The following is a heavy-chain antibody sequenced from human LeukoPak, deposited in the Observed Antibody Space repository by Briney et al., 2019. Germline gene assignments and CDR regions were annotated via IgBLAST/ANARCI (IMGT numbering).Heavy chain of an antibody. D-gene: IGHD3-16*02. CDR1: GFPFNSYV. J-gene: IGHJ3*02. Sequence: GGSLRLSCAASGFPFNSYVMTCVRQAPGEGLEWVSVISGSGGLTYHADSVKGQFTVSRDNSKNTLYLQMNSLRAEDTAVYACAKGYYDYIWGSYRSDAFDIWGQGTMVTVSS. CDR2: ISGSGGLT. V-gene: IGHV3-23*01. CDR3: AKGYYDYIWGSYRSDAFDI.